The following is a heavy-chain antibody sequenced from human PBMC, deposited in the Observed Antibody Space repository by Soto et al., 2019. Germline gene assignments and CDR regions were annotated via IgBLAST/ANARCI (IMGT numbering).Heavy chain of an antibody. Sequence: ASVKVSYKVSGYTLTELSMHWVRQAPGKGLEWMGGFDPEDGETIYAQKFQGRVTMTEDTSTDTAYMELSSLRSEDTAVYYCATDHRGPSYYYYYMDVWGKGTTVTVSS. CDR2: FDPEDGET. J-gene: IGHJ6*03. CDR1: GYTLTELS. V-gene: IGHV1-24*01. D-gene: IGHD3-16*01. CDR3: ATDHRGPSYYYYYMDV.